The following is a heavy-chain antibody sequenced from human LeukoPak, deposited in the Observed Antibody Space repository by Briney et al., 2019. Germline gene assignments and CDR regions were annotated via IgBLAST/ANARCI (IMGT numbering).Heavy chain of an antibody. D-gene: IGHD3-9*01. J-gene: IGHJ4*02. V-gene: IGHV4-59*01. CDR1: GGSISSYY. CDR2: IYYSGST. Sequence: SETLSLTCTVSGGSISSYYWSWIRQPPGKGLEWIGYIYYSGSTNYNPSLKSRVTISVDTSKNQFSLKLSSVTAADTAVYYCARGGVYDILTGYHYFDYWGQGTLVTVSS. CDR3: ARGGVYDILTGYHYFDY.